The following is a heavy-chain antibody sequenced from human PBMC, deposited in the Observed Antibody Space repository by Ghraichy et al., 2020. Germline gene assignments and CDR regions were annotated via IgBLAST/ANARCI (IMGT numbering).Heavy chain of an antibody. V-gene: IGHV4-4*09. J-gene: IGHJ6*02. CDR1: GGSISSYY. CDR3: ARLGYSYGYYYYGMDV. Sequence: SETLSLTCTVSGGSISSYYWSWIRQPPGKGLEWIGYIYTSGSTNYNPSLKSRVTISVDTSKNQFSLKLSSVTAADTAVYYCARLGYSYGYYYYGMDVWGQGTTVTVSS. CDR2: IYTSGST. D-gene: IGHD5-18*01.